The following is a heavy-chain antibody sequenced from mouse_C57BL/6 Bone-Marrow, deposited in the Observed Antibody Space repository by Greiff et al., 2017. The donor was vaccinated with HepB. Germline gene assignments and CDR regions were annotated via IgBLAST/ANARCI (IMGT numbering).Heavy chain of an antibody. Sequence: EVHLVESGGGLVKPGGSLKLSCAASGFTFSSYAMSWVRQTPEKRLEWVATISDGGSYTYYPDNVKGRFTISRDNAKNNLYLQMSHLKSEDTAMYYCARGRPYGNYAGYWGQGTTLTVSS. CDR3: ARGRPYGNYAGY. V-gene: IGHV5-4*01. CDR1: GFTFSSYA. CDR2: ISDGGSYT. J-gene: IGHJ2*01. D-gene: IGHD2-1*01.